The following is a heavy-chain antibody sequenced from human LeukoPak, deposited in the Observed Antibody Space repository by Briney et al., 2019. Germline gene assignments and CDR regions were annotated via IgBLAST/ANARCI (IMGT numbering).Heavy chain of an antibody. CDR2: ISYDGSNK. CDR1: GFTFSNYG. D-gene: IGHD2-21*02. J-gene: IGHJ4*02. Sequence: RTGRSLRLSCAASGFTFSNYGMHWVRQAPGKGLEWVAVISYDGSNKYYADSVKGRFTISRDNSKNTLYLQMNSLRAEDTAVYYCAKYSLAYCGGDCYSTLDYWGQGTLVTVSS. V-gene: IGHV3-30*18. CDR3: AKYSLAYCGGDCYSTLDY.